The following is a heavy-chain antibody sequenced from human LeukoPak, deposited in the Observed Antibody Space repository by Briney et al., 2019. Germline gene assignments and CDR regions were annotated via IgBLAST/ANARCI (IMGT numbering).Heavy chain of an antibody. CDR2: IYTSGST. CDR3: ARDMGDPGTLRHYDSALHDAFDI. Sequence: SSETLSLTCTVSGGSISSYYWSWIRQPAGKGLEWIGRIYTSGSTNYNPSLKSRVTTSVDTSKNQFSLKLSSVTAADTAVYYCARDMGDPGTLRHYDSALHDAFDIWGQGTMVTVSS. CDR1: GGSISSYY. V-gene: IGHV4-4*07. J-gene: IGHJ3*02. D-gene: IGHD3-16*01.